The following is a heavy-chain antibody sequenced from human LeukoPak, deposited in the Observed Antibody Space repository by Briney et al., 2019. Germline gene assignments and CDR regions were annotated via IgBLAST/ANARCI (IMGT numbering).Heavy chain of an antibody. D-gene: IGHD6-6*01. Sequence: GRSLRLSCAASGFTFDDYAMHWVRQAPGKGLEWVSGISWNSGSIGYADSVKGRFTISRDNAKNSLYLQMNSLRAEDMALYYCAKSAIAARPDYYFDYWGQGTLVTVSS. CDR2: ISWNSGSI. V-gene: IGHV3-9*03. CDR3: AKSAIAARPDYYFDY. CDR1: GFTFDDYA. J-gene: IGHJ4*02.